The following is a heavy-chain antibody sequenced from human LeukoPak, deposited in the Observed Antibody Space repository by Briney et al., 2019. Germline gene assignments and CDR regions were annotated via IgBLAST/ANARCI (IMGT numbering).Heavy chain of an antibody. CDR2: VHYSGTT. J-gene: IGHJ4*02. Sequence: SETLSLTCSVSGGSISSSSYYWGWIRQPPGKGLEWIGSVHYSGTTYYNTSLKGRVTISIDASKNQFSLKLSSVTAADTAVYYCARHFDYWGQGIMVTVSS. CDR1: GGSISSSSYY. V-gene: IGHV4-39*01. CDR3: ARHFDY.